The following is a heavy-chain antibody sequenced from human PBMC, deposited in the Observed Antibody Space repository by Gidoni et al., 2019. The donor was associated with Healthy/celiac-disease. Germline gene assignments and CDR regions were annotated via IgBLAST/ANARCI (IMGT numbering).Heavy chain of an antibody. J-gene: IGHJ4*02. CDR1: GGSFSGYY. CDR2: INHSGST. Sequence: QVQLQQWGAGLLKPSETLSLTCAVYGGSFSGYYWSWIRQPPGKGLEWIGEINHSGSTNYNPSLKSRVTISVDTSKNQFSLKLSSVTAADTAVYYCARGYSSGWYRAPFDYWGQGTLVTVSS. V-gene: IGHV4-34*01. CDR3: ARGYSSGWYRAPFDY. D-gene: IGHD6-19*01.